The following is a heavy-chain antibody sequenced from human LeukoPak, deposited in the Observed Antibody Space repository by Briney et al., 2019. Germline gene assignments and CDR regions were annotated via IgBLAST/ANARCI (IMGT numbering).Heavy chain of an antibody. V-gene: IGHV3-23*01. CDR3: AKQEDIWFGELLPVDY. J-gene: IGHJ4*02. Sequence: GGSLRLSCAASGFTSSSYGMSWVRQAPGKGLEWVSAISGSGGSTYYADSVKGRFTISRDNSKNTLYLQMNSLRAEDTAVYYCAKQEDIWFGELLPVDYWGQGTLVTVSS. CDR1: GFTSSSYG. D-gene: IGHD3-10*01. CDR2: ISGSGGST.